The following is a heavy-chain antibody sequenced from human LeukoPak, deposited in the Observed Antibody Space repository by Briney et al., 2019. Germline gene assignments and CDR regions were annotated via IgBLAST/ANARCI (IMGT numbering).Heavy chain of an antibody. Sequence: ASVKVSCKASGYTFTGYFMHWVRQAPGQGLEWMGWINPKSGGTNYAQKFQGRVTMTRDTSISTAYMELSRLGSDDTAVYYCARVQAVAGNLDYWGQGTLVTVSS. V-gene: IGHV1-2*02. D-gene: IGHD6-19*01. CDR1: GYTFTGYF. CDR2: INPKSGGT. J-gene: IGHJ4*02. CDR3: ARVQAVAGNLDY.